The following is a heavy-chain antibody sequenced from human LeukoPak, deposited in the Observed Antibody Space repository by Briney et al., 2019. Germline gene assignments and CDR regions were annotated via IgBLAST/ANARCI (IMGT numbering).Heavy chain of an antibody. D-gene: IGHD3-22*01. J-gene: IGHJ4*02. CDR1: GYTFTSYG. Sequence: ASVKVSCKASGYTFTSYGISSVQQAPGQGLEWMEWISAYNDNTNYAQKLQGIVTMTTDTSTTTPYMELRSLRSDDTAVYYCARAYDSSGYYIYYFDYWGQGTLVTVSS. CDR3: ARAYDSSGYYIYYFDY. V-gene: IGHV1-18*01. CDR2: ISAYNDNT.